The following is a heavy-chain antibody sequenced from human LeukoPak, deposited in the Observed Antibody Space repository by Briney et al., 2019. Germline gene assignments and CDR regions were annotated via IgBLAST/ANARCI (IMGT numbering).Heavy chain of an antibody. CDR1: RFTFSNYG. D-gene: IGHD2-21*01. Sequence: GGSLRLSCAASRFTFSNYGMHWVRQAPGKGLEWVAFIRYDGSNIYYTDSVKGRFTISRDNSKSTLYLQMDSLRPEDTAVYYCAAPDCGADCYSFDYWGQGTLVTVSS. J-gene: IGHJ4*02. CDR3: AAPDCGADCYSFDY. V-gene: IGHV3-30*02. CDR2: IRYDGSNI.